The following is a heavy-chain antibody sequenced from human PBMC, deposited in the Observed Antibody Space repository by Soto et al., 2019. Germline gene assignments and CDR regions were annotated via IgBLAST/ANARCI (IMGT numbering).Heavy chain of an antibody. D-gene: IGHD2-2*01. Sequence: PSETLSLTCTVSGGSISSYYWSWIRQPPGKGLEWIGYIYYSGGTNYNPSLKSRVTISVDTSKNQFSLKLSSVTAADTAVYYCARGVYCSSTSCYVYNWFDPWGQGTLVTVSS. CDR2: IYYSGGT. CDR3: ARGVYCSSTSCYVYNWFDP. CDR1: GGSISSYY. V-gene: IGHV4-59*01. J-gene: IGHJ5*02.